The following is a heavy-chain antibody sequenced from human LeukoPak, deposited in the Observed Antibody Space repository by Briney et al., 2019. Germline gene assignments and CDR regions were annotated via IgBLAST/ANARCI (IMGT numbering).Heavy chain of an antibody. D-gene: IGHD3-22*01. Sequence: GGSLRLSCAASGFTFSSYAMHWVRQAPGKGLEWVAVISYDGSNKYYADSVKGRFTISRDNSKNTLYLQMNSLRAEDTAVYYCARDRARITMIVVAPSYYYYGMDVWGQGTTVTVSS. CDR1: GFTFSSYA. J-gene: IGHJ6*02. V-gene: IGHV3-30-3*01. CDR2: ISYDGSNK. CDR3: ARDRARITMIVVAPSYYYYGMDV.